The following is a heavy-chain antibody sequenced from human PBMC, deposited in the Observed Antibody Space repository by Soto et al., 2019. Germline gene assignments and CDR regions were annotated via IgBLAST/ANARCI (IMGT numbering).Heavy chain of an antibody. CDR2: IYYSGST. D-gene: IGHD4-17*01. J-gene: IGHJ6*03. CDR3: ARYDGDYGSYYYMDV. Sequence: SETLSLTCTVSGGSISGYYWSWIRQPPGKGMEWSGYIYYSGSTNYNPSLKSRVTISADKSISTAYLQWSSLKASDTAMYYCARYDGDYGSYYYMDVWGKGTTVTVSS. CDR1: GGSISGYY. V-gene: IGHV4-59*12.